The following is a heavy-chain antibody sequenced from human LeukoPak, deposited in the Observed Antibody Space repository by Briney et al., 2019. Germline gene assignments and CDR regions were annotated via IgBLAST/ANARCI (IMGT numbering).Heavy chain of an antibody. CDR3: ARHLLRGQNFDY. J-gene: IGHJ4*02. V-gene: IGHV3-7*01. CDR1: GFTFSDSW. Sequence: SGGSLRLSCGTSGFTFSDSWMSWFRQAPGQGLEWVASIKDDGSDKYYLDSVRGRFTISRDNAEDSLHLQLDDLRAEDTAVFYCARHLLRGQNFDYWGQGTLVTASS. CDR2: IKDDGSDK.